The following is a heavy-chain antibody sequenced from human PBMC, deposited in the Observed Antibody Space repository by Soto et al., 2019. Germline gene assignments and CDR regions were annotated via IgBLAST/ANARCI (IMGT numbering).Heavy chain of an antibody. CDR3: ATYPVSYYYMCV. D-gene: IGHD3-16*01. V-gene: IGHV3-7*01. CDR2: IKQDGSEK. Sequence: EVQLVESGGDLVQPGGSLRLSCAASGFTFSSYWMSWLRQAPGKGLEWVANIKQDGSEKYYVDSVKGRFSISRDKAKHSLYLQMNSLRAEDTAVYYCATYPVSYYYMCVWGNGTTVTVSS. J-gene: IGHJ6*03. CDR1: GFTFSSYW.